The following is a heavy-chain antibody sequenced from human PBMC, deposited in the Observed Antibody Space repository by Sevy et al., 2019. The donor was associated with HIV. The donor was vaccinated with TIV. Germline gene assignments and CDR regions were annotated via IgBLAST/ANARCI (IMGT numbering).Heavy chain of an antibody. CDR3: ARNGGAYDTGFDP. D-gene: IGHD3-22*01. V-gene: IGHV3-48*03. Sequence: GGYLRLSCAGSGFTFSSYDMNWVRQAPGKGLEWISKISSSGSSIYYADSVKGRFTIARDNAKNSLNLQMNSLRAEDMALYYCARNGGAYDTGFDPWGQGTLVTVSS. J-gene: IGHJ5*02. CDR1: GFTFSSYD. CDR2: ISSSGSSI.